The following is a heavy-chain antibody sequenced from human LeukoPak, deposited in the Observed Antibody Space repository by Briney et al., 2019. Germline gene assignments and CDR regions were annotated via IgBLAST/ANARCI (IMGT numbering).Heavy chain of an antibody. J-gene: IGHJ5*02. V-gene: IGHV4-31*03. Sequence: PSETLSLTCTVSGGSISSGGYYWSWIRQPPGKGLEWIGYIYYSGSTYYNPSLKSRVTISVDTSKNQFSLKLSSVTAADTAVYYCAREAAVTGTTVLDPWGQGTLVTVSS. CDR2: IYYSGST. D-gene: IGHD1-7*01. CDR1: GGSISSGGYY. CDR3: AREAAVTGTTVLDP.